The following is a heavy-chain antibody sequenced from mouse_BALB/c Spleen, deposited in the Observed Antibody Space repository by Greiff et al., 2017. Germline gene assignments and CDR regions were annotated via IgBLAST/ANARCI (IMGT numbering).Heavy chain of an antibody. CDR2: ISDGGSYT. J-gene: IGHJ3*01. Sequence: EVMLVESGGGLVKPGGSLKLSCAASGFTFSDYYMYWVRQTPEKRLEWVATISDGGSYTYYPDSVKGRFTISRDNAKNNLYLQMSSLKSEDTAMYYCARDLYYYGRGFAYWGQGTLVTVSA. CDR3: ARDLYYYGRGFAY. V-gene: IGHV5-4*02. CDR1: GFTFSDYY. D-gene: IGHD1-1*01.